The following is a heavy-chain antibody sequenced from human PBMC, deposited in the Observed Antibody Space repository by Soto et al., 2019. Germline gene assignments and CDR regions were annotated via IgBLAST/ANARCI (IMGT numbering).Heavy chain of an antibody. Sequence: QVQLVQSGAEVKKPGASVKVSCKASGYTFTSYDINWVRQATGQGLEWMGWMNPNSGNTGYAQKFQGRVTMTRNTSISTADMELSSLRSDDTAVYYCARAHYYDSSGYYPNCDSWGQGTLGTVSS. J-gene: IGHJ4*02. CDR1: GYTFTSYD. CDR3: ARAHYYDSSGYYPNCDS. V-gene: IGHV1-8*01. D-gene: IGHD3-22*01. CDR2: MNPNSGNT.